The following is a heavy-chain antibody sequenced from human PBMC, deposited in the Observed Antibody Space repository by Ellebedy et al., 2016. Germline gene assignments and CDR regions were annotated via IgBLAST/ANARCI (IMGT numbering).Heavy chain of an antibody. CDR1: GYRFTSYW. J-gene: IGHJ5*02. CDR3: ARTAGLLSWFDP. D-gene: IGHD2/OR15-2a*01. CDR2: IYPGDSDT. V-gene: IGHV5-51*01. Sequence: ASVKVSCKGSGYRFTSYWIGWVRQMPGKGLEWMGIIYPGDSDTRYSPSFQGQVTISADKSISTAYVQWSSLKASDTAMYYCARTAGLLSWFDPWGQGTLVTVSS.